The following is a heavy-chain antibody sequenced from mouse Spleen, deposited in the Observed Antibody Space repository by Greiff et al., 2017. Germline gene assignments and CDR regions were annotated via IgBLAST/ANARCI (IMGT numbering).Heavy chain of an antibody. CDR2: IDPETGGT. V-gene: IGHV1-15*01. CDR1: GYTFTDYE. Sequence: VKLQESGAELVRPGAAVTLSCKASGYTFTDYEMHWVKQTPVHGLEWIGAIDPETGGTAYNQKFKGKAILTADKSSSTAYMELRSLTSEDSAVYYCTRKRFGTTVVASFDYWGQGTTLTVSS. J-gene: IGHJ2*01. D-gene: IGHD1-1*01. CDR3: TRKRFGTTVVASFDY.